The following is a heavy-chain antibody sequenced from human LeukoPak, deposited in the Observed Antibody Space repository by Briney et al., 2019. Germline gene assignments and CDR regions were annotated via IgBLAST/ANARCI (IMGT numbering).Heavy chain of an antibody. D-gene: IGHD4-17*01. Sequence: GRSLRLSCAASGFTFSSYAMHWVRHAPGKGLEWVAVISYDGSNKYYADSVKGRFTISRDNSKNTLYLQMNSLRAEDTAVYYCARDSETTLDYWGQGTLVTVSS. V-gene: IGHV3-30-3*01. CDR3: ARDSETTLDY. J-gene: IGHJ4*02. CDR1: GFTFSSYA. CDR2: ISYDGSNK.